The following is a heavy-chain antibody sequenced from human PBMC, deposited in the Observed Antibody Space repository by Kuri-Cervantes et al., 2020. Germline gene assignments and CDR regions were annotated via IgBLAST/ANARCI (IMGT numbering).Heavy chain of an antibody. D-gene: IGHD1-26*01. V-gene: IGHV4-61*01. CDR3: ARWSGSYTQFNY. Sequence: GSLRLSCTVSGGSVSSGSYYWSWIRQPPGKGLEWIGYIYYSGSTNYNPSLKSRVTISVDTSKNQFSLKLSSVTAADTAVYYCARWSGSYTQFNYWGQGTLVTVSS. CDR1: GGSVSSGSYY. CDR2: IYYSGST. J-gene: IGHJ4*02.